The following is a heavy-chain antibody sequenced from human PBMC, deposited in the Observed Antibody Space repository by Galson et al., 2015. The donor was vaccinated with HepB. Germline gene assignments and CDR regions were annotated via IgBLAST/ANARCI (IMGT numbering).Heavy chain of an antibody. CDR1: GFSYSNYW. CDR3: ARGERYSTGWGPCQY. CDR2: IKQDGGEK. V-gene: IGHV3-7*03. Sequence: SLRLSCAASGFSYSNYWMSWVRQAPGKGLEWVANIKQDGGEKYYVDSVKGRFTVSRDNTKNSLYLQMNSLRADDTAVYYCARGERYSTGWGPCQYWGRGTQVTVSS. J-gene: IGHJ4*02. D-gene: IGHD6-19*01.